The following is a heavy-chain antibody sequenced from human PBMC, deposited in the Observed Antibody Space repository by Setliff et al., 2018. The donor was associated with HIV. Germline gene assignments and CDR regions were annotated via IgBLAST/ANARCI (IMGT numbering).Heavy chain of an antibody. CDR2: IIPVLGLS. Sequence: GASVKVSCKASGGTFNTYGMNWVRQAPGQGPEWMGGIIPVLGLSYYAQNFQGRVTITADESTSTAYMELSSLRSEDTAVYYCASYSGSYYFILHYWGQGTLVTVSS. V-gene: IGHV1-69*10. D-gene: IGHD1-26*01. J-gene: IGHJ4*02. CDR3: ASYSGSYYFILHY. CDR1: GGTFNTYG.